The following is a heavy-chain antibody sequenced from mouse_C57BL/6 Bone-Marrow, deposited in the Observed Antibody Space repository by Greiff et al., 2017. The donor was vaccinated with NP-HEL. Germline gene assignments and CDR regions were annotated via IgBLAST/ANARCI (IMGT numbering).Heavy chain of an antibody. J-gene: IGHJ1*03. CDR1: GYTFTEYT. Sequence: QVQLKESGAELVKPGASVKLSCKASGYTFTEYTIHWVKQRSGQGLEWIGWFYPGSGSIKYNEKFKDKATLTADKSSSTVYMELSRLTSEDSAVYFCARHEGRGYYGSSFYWYFDVWGTGTTVTVSS. CDR2: FYPGSGSI. V-gene: IGHV1-62-2*01. D-gene: IGHD1-1*01. CDR3: ARHEGRGYYGSSFYWYFDV.